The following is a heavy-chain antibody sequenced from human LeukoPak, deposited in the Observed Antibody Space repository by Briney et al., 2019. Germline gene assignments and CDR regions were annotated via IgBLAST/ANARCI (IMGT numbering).Heavy chain of an antibody. Sequence: GGSLRLSCAASGFTFSSYAMSWVRQAPGKGLEWVSAISGSGGSTYYADSVKGRFTISRDNSKNTLYLQMNSLRAEDTAVYYCAKDHTVITIFGVVSYYGMDVWGQGTTVTVSS. CDR1: GFTFSSYA. J-gene: IGHJ6*02. CDR3: AKDHTVITIFGVVSYYGMDV. CDR2: ISGSGGST. D-gene: IGHD3-3*01. V-gene: IGHV3-23*01.